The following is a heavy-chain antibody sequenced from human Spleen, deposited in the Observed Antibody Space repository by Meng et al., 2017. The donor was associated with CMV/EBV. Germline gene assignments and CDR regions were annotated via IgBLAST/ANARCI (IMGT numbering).Heavy chain of an antibody. CDR2: ISSSSSYI. V-gene: IGHV3-21*01. J-gene: IGHJ6*02. CDR3: AREGSHCSGGSCYGMDV. D-gene: IGHD2-15*01. CDR1: GGTFSGYA. Sequence: SCKASGGTFSGYAFSWVRQAPGQGLEWVSSISSSSSYIYYADSVKGRFTISRDNAKNSLYLQMNSLRAEDTAVYYCAREGSHCSGGSCYGMDVWGQGTTVTVSS.